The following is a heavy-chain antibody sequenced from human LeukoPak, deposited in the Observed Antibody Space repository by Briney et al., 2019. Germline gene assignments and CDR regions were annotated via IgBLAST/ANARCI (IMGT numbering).Heavy chain of an antibody. CDR3: ARLDAYYYGSGSSGPTPYYYYGMDV. J-gene: IGHJ6*02. Sequence: SETLSLTCAVYGGSFSGYYWSWIRQPPGKGLEWIGEINHSGSTNYNPSLKSRATISVDTSKNQFSLKLSSVTAADTAVYYCARLDAYYYGSGSSGPTPYYYYGMDVWGQGTTVTVSS. CDR2: INHSGST. CDR1: GGSFSGYY. D-gene: IGHD3-10*01. V-gene: IGHV4-34*01.